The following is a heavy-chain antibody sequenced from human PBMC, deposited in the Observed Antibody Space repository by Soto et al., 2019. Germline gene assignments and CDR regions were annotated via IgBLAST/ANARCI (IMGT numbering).Heavy chain of an antibody. Sequence: GGSLRLSCAASGFTFDDYTMHCVRQAPGKGLEWGAVISYDGSNKYYADSVKGRFTISRDNSKNTLYLQMNSLRAEDTAVYYCAKHARGFVLRYFDWSPTTDYWGQGTLVTVSS. J-gene: IGHJ4*02. CDR3: AKHARGFVLRYFDWSPTTDY. CDR1: GFTFDDYT. CDR2: ISYDGSNK. D-gene: IGHD3-9*01. V-gene: IGHV3-30*18.